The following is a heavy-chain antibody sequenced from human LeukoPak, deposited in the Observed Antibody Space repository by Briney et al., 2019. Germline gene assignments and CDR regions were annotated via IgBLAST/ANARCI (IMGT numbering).Heavy chain of an antibody. D-gene: IGHD3-10*01. J-gene: IGHJ3*01. CDR1: GGSFTGGRFH. V-gene: IGHV4-39*07. CDR3: ATASGNAFDV. CDR2: LYYDGSS. Sequence: SETLSLTCTLSGGSFTGGRFHWGWIRQPPGKGLVWLGNLYYDGSSYHTPSLSGRVTISLDTSRNQFFLKLSSVTAADTAVYYYATASGNAFDVWGQGTMVTVSS.